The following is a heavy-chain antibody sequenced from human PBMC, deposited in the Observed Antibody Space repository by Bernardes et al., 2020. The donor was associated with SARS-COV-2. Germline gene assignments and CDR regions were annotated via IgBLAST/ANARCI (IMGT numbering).Heavy chain of an antibody. CDR1: RYTLTDSS. J-gene: IGHJ5*02. CDR2: FDPEDGET. Sequence: SAKVACTVSRYTLTDSSMDWVRHTPGEGLEWMGGFDPEDGETIYAQKFQGRVTMTEDTSTDTAYMELSSLRSEDTAVYYCATGSPFSMSWFDPWGQGTLVTVSS. D-gene: IGHD3-22*01. V-gene: IGHV1-24*01. CDR3: ATGSPFSMSWFDP.